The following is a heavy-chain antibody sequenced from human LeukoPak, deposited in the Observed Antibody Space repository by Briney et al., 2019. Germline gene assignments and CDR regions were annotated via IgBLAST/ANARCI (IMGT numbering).Heavy chain of an antibody. J-gene: IGHJ4*02. D-gene: IGHD2-2*02. CDR3: AKGGYMDY. CDR1: GFTFSNYA. Sequence: GGSLRLSCEASGFTFSNYAMSWVRQAPGKGLEWVSGICGHGISIYYADSVKGRFTISRDNSKSTLYLVMNSLRAEDTAVYYCAKGGYMDYWGQGTLVTVSS. V-gene: IGHV3-23*01. CDR2: ICGHGISI.